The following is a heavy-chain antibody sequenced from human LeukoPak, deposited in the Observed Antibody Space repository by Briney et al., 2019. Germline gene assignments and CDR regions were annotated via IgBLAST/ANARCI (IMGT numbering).Heavy chain of an antibody. Sequence: GGTLRLSCAASGFTFSTYSMNWVRQAPGKGLEWVSYISSSSSTIYYADSVKGRFTISRDNAKNSLYLQMNRLRAEDTAVYYCARGPVHDYYFGHWGQGPLHSVSS. CDR3: ARGPVHDYYFGH. CDR2: ISSSSSTI. D-gene: IGHD3-16*01. J-gene: IGHJ4*02. V-gene: IGHV3-48*01. CDR1: GFTFSTYS.